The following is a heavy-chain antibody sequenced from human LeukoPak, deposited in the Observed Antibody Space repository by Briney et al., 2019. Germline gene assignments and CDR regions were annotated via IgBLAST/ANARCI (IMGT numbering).Heavy chain of an antibody. D-gene: IGHD3-22*01. V-gene: IGHV1-2*02. J-gene: IGHJ4*02. Sequence: GASVKVSCKASGYTFTGYYMHWVRQAPGQGLEWMGWINPNSGGTNYAQKFQGRVTMTRDTSISTAYMELSRLRSDDTAVYYCARESYPPTYYYDSSGYHDWGQGTLVTVSS. CDR1: GYTFTGYY. CDR3: ARESYPPTYYYDSSGYHD. CDR2: INPNSGGT.